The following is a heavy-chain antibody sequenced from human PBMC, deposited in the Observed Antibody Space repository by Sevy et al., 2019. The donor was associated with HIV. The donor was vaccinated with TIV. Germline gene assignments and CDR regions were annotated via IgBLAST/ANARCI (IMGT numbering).Heavy chain of an antibody. V-gene: IGHV3-48*01. CDR3: AREGGYSDKGLDV. CDR2: ISSSSGTT. J-gene: IGHJ6*02. Sequence: GGSLRLSYAASGFRFNNYNMNWVRQAPGKGLEWVSYISSSSGTTDFADSVKGRFTISRDNGKNSLYLQMNSLRAEDTAVYYCAREGGYSDKGLDVWGQGTTVTVSS. CDR1: GFRFNNYN. D-gene: IGHD5-18*01.